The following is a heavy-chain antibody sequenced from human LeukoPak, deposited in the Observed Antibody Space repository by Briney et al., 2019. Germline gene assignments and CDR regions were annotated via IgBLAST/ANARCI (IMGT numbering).Heavy chain of an antibody. CDR3: AKDAYYYGSGRPYYFDY. V-gene: IGHV3-23*01. CDR2: ISGSGGST. CDR1: GFTFDDYA. Sequence: GGSLRLSCAASGFTFDDYAMHWVRQAPGKGLEWVSSISGSGGSTYYADSVKGRFTISRDNSKNTLYLQMNSLRAEDTAVYYCAKDAYYYGSGRPYYFDYWGQGTLVTVSS. D-gene: IGHD3-10*01. J-gene: IGHJ4*02.